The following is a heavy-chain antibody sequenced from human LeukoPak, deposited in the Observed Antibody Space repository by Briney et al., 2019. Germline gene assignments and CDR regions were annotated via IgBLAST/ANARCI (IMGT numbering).Heavy chain of an antibody. Sequence: TSSETLSLTCTVSGGSISSSSYYWGWNRQPPGKGLEWIGSIYYSGSTYYNPSLKSRVTISVDTSKNQFSLKLSSVTAADTAVYYCARQYYDSSGYYYSPFDYWGQGTLVTVSS. J-gene: IGHJ4*02. CDR3: ARQYYDSSGYYYSPFDY. D-gene: IGHD3-22*01. CDR2: IYYSGST. V-gene: IGHV4-39*01. CDR1: GGSISSSSYY.